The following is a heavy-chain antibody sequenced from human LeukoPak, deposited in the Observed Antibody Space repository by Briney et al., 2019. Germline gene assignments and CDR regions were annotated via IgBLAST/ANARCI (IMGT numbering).Heavy chain of an antibody. D-gene: IGHD1-1*01. CDR2: ISAYNGNT. Sequence: GASVKVSCKASGYTFASYGISWVRQAPGQGLEWMGWISAYNGNTNYAQKLQGRVTLTTDTSTSTAYMELRSLRSDDTAVYYCARGAPGTTGTTYSYYYYMDVWGKGTTVTISS. CDR1: GYTFASYG. J-gene: IGHJ6*03. V-gene: IGHV1-18*01. CDR3: ARGAPGTTGTTYSYYYYMDV.